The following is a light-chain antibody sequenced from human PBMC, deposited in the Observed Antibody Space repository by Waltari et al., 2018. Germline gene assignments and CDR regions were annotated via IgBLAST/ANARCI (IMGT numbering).Light chain of an antibody. V-gene: IGKV3-20*01. CDR1: QSVSSSY. J-gene: IGKJ1*01. Sequence: EIVLTQSPGTLSLSPGERATLSCRASQSVSSSYLAWYQQKPGQATRLLIYGASSRATGIPDRFSGSGSGTDFTLTISRLEPEDFATYYCQQSASYWTFGQGTKVDIK. CDR2: GAS. CDR3: QQSASYWT.